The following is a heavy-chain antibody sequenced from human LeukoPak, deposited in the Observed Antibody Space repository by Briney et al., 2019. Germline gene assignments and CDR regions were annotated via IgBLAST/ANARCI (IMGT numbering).Heavy chain of an antibody. CDR3: ARGAYYYED. D-gene: IGHD3-22*01. V-gene: IGHV3-48*01. Sequence: GGSLRLSCAASGFTVSSNYMNWVRQAPGKGLELVSYISSSSSTIYYADSVKGRFTISRDNAKNSLYLQMNSLRAEDTAVYYCARGAYYYEDWGQGTLVTVSS. J-gene: IGHJ4*02. CDR2: ISSSSSTI. CDR1: GFTVSSNY.